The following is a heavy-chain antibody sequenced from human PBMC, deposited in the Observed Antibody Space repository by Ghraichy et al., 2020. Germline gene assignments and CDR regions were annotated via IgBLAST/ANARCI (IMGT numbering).Heavy chain of an antibody. CDR2: ISYRGST. Sequence: SETLSLTCAVSGGSISSSTHYWGWIRQPPGKGLEWIGSISYRGSTFYNPSVKSRLTISVDRSRNHFALMITSVTAADTAVYFCARSHNYWNSHYSHFDNWGQGALVTVSS. V-gene: IGHV4-39*06. CDR3: ARSHNYWNSHYSHFDN. CDR1: GGSISSSTHY. D-gene: IGHD5-24*01. J-gene: IGHJ4*02.